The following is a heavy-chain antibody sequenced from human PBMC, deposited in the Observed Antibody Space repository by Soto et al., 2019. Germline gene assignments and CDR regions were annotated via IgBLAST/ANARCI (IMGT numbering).Heavy chain of an antibody. J-gene: IGHJ4*02. CDR1: GGSISSGYYY. V-gene: IGHV4-30-4*01. Sequence: SETLSLTCTVSGGSISSGYYYWGWSRQPPGKGLEWIGYIYYSGSTYYNPSLKSRVTISVDTSKNQFSLKLSSVTAADTAVYYCAAGHFWRGRRTPTTLDYSGTAPLVTLS. CDR3: AAGHFWRGRRTPTTLDY. CDR2: IYYSGST. D-gene: IGHD3-3*02.